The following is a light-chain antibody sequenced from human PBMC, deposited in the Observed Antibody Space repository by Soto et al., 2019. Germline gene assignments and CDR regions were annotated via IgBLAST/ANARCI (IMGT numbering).Light chain of an antibody. CDR2: GAS. J-gene: IGKJ1*01. Sequence: EIVLTQSPGTLSLSPGEGATLSCRASQSVSSKLAWYQQKPGQAPRLLIYGASTRATGIPARFSGSGSGTEFTLIISSLQSEDSAVYYCQQYNSWLWTFGQGTEVDI. CDR3: QQYNSWLWT. V-gene: IGKV3-15*01. CDR1: QSVSSK.